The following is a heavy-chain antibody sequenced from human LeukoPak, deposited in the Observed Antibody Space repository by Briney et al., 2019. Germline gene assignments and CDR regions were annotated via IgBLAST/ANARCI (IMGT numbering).Heavy chain of an antibody. V-gene: IGHV1-69*04. CDR2: IIPILGIA. Sequence: SVKVSCKASGGTFSSYAISWVRQAPGQGLEWMGRIIPILGIANYAQKFQGRVTITADKSTSTAYMELSSLRSEDTAVYYCARGDGYNIFFDYWGQGTLVTVSS. CDR1: GGTFSSYA. D-gene: IGHD5-24*01. J-gene: IGHJ4*02. CDR3: ARGDGYNIFFDY.